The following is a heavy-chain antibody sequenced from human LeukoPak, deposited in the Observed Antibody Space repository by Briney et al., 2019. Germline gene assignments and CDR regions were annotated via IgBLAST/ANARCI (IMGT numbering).Heavy chain of an antibody. Sequence: GESPKIFCNGVGYTFTTYWIAWVRQMPGKGLEWMGVNYPGDSDIRYSPSFKGQVTISADKSITTAYLQRNTLKASDTAMYYCARTEALDAFDIWGQGTIVSVSS. CDR2: NYPGDSDI. V-gene: IGHV5-51*01. CDR3: ARTEALDAFDI. J-gene: IGHJ3*02. CDR1: GYTFTTYW.